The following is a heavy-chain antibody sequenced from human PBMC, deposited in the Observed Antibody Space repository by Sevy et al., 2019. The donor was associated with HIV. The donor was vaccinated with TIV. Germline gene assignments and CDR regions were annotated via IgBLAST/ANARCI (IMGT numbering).Heavy chain of an antibody. V-gene: IGHV4-59*01. CDR1: GASISSYY. CDR2: IYYNGRT. CDR3: ARSLADYYYGMDV. Sequence: SETLSLTCTVSGASISSYYWSWIRQPPGKGLEWVGYIYYNGRTNYNPSLKSRVTISVDTPKNQLSLKLIAVTAADTAAYYCARSLADYYYGMDVWGQGTTVTVSS. J-gene: IGHJ6*02.